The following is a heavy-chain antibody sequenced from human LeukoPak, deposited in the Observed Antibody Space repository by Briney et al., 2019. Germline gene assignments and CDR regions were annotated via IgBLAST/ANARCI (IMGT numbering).Heavy chain of an antibody. V-gene: IGHV3-7*01. J-gene: IGHJ6*02. Sequence: GSLRLSCAASGFTLSSYWMSWVRQAPGKGLEWVANIKQDGSGKYYVDSVKGRFTISRDNAKNSLYLQMNSLRAEDTAVYYCARGFVTEGYYYYGMDVWGQGTTVTVSS. D-gene: IGHD2/OR15-2a*01. CDR1: GFTLSSYW. CDR3: ARGFVTEGYYYYGMDV. CDR2: IKQDGSGK.